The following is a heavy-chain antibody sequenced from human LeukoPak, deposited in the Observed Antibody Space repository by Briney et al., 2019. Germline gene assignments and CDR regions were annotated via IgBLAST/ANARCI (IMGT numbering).Heavy chain of an antibody. CDR3: ARDSYYGSGRRYYFDY. CDR1: GGSISSYY. D-gene: IGHD3-10*01. J-gene: IGHJ4*02. V-gene: IGHV4-4*07. CDR2: IYTSGST. Sequence: SETLSLTCTVSGGSISSYYWSWIRQPAGKGLEWIGRIYTSGSTNYNPSLKSRVTMSVDTSENQFSLKLSSVTAADTAVYYCARDSYYGSGRRYYFDYWGQGTLVTVSS.